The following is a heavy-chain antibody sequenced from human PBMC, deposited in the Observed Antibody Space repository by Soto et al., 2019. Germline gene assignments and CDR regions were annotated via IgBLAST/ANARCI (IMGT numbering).Heavy chain of an antibody. CDR2: IISIFGTA. CDR1: GGTFSSYS. CDR3: ARDGGRRSGGMDY. Sequence: QVQLVQSGAEVKKPGSSVKVSCKASGGTFSSYSINWVRQAPGQGLEWMGEIISIFGTANYVQKFQGRVAIPADESTSTAYMELSSLRSEDPAVYYCARDGGRRSGGMDYWGQGTLVTVPS. D-gene: IGHD1-26*01. J-gene: IGHJ4*02. V-gene: IGHV1-69*01.